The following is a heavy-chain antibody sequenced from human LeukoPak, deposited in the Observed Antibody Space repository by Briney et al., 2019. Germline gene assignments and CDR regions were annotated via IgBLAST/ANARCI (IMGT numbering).Heavy chain of an antibody. Sequence: GGSLRLSCAASGFTFSSYSMNWVRQAPGKGLEWVSVIYSGGSTYYADSVKGRFTISRDNSKNTLYLQMNSLRAEDTAVYYCARDSRYYGMDVWGQGTTVTVSS. CDR2: IYSGGST. V-gene: IGHV3-53*01. J-gene: IGHJ6*02. CDR1: GFTFSSYS. CDR3: ARDSRYYGMDV.